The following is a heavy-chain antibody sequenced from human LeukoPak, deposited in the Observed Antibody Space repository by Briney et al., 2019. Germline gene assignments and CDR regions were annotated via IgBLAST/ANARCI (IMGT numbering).Heavy chain of an antibody. V-gene: IGHV3-30*18. J-gene: IGHJ5*02. D-gene: IGHD3-10*01. Sequence: GGSLRLSCAASGVTLSPYGMHWVRQAPGKGLEWVAVISYEGGTQHYADSVKGRFIISRDNPRNTLYLQMNILRTEDTAVYYCAKEGTPHVSAWYDLWGQGTQVIVSS. CDR3: AKEGTPHVSAWYDL. CDR2: ISYEGGTQ. CDR1: GVTLSPYG.